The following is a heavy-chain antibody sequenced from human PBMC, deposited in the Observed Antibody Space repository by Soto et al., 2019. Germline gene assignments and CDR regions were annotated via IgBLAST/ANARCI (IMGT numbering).Heavy chain of an antibody. CDR2: INAGNGNT. Sequence: ASVKVSCKASGYTFTSYAMRWVRQAPGQRLEWMGWINAGNGNTKYSQKFQGRVTITRDTSASTAYMELSSLRSEDTAVYYCARSLLLGYCSSTSCYTVHYGMDVWGQGTTVTVSS. J-gene: IGHJ6*02. V-gene: IGHV1-3*01. D-gene: IGHD2-2*02. CDR3: ARSLLLGYCSSTSCYTVHYGMDV. CDR1: GYTFTSYA.